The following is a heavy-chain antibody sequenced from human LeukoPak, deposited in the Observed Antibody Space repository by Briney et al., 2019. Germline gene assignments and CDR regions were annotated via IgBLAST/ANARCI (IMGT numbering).Heavy chain of an antibody. D-gene: IGHD3-10*01. V-gene: IGHV1-8*03. Sequence: GASVKVSCKASGYTFTSYDINWVRQATGQGLEWMGWMNPNSGNTGYAQKFQGRVTITRNTSISTAYMELSSLRSEDTAVYYCARSWRIWFEELDAFDIWGQGTMVTVSS. CDR1: GYTFTSYD. CDR2: MNPNSGNT. CDR3: ARSWRIWFEELDAFDI. J-gene: IGHJ3*02.